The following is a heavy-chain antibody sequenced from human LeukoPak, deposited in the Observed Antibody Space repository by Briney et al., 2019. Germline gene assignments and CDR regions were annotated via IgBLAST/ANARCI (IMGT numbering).Heavy chain of an antibody. CDR3: ARDQYYYDSRGNFDY. CDR1: GFTFNTYT. CDR2: ISSGTSYI. J-gene: IGHJ4*02. V-gene: IGHV3-21*01. Sequence: GGSLRLSCAASGFTFNTYTMNWVRQAPGKGLEWVSSISSGTSYIYYADSVKGRFTISRDNAKNSLYLQMNSLRAEDTAVYYCARDQYYYDSRGNFDYWGQGTLVTVSS. D-gene: IGHD3-22*01.